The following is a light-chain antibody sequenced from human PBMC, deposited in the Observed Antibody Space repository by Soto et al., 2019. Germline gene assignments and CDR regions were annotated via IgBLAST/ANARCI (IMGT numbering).Light chain of an antibody. CDR3: QQYHTTPFT. CDR1: QNILYKSKNKNY. J-gene: IGKJ3*01. Sequence: DIVMTQSPDSLGMSLGERATINCKSSQNILYKSKNKNYLAWYQQKPGQPPKLLIYWASTRESGAPDRFSGSGSGTDFTLTINGLQAEDVAVYFCQQYHTTPFTFGPGTKVDIK. V-gene: IGKV4-1*01. CDR2: WAS.